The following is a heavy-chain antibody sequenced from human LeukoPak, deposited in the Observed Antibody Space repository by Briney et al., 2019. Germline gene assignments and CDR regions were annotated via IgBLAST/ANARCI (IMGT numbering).Heavy chain of an antibody. V-gene: IGHV3-7*01. J-gene: IGHJ4*02. CDR2: TKQDGSEK. CDR3: VGWGISGITNH. D-gene: IGHD1-7*01. Sequence: GGSLRLSCAASELTSSTSWMSWVRQAPGKGLEWVAQTKQDGSEKYYVDSVKGRFTTSRDKNSLFLQMNSVRAVDTAVYYCVGWGISGITNHWGQGTLVTVSS. CDR1: ELTSSTSW.